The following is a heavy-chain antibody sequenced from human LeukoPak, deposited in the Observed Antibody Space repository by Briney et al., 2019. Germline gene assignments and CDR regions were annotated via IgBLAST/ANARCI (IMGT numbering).Heavy chain of an antibody. J-gene: IGHJ3*02. V-gene: IGHV4-4*07. CDR2: MHNSGFN. CDR1: GRSISSSS. CDR3: ARDQKTYDPFDM. Sequence: PSDTLSLTCTVSGRSISSSSWRGIRQSAGKRLDGIGCMHNSGFNNYTPYLQSRVIMSVETSKTHLSLRLTSVTAAATAVSYCARDQKTYDPFDMWGQGQMVIVSS.